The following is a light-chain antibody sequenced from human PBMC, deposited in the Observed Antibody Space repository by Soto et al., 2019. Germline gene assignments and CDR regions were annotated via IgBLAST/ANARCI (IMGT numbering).Light chain of an antibody. CDR2: GAS. V-gene: IGKV3-15*01. Sequence: MTQAGATLSVSRAERGTVACGASQSVSSNLAWYQQKPGQAPRLLIYGASTRATGIPARFSGSGSGTEFTLTTSRLHPEDLAVYHCQQYRAWPIYSFPQGTKVDIK. CDR1: QSVSSN. CDR3: QQYRAWPIYS. J-gene: IGKJ2*03.